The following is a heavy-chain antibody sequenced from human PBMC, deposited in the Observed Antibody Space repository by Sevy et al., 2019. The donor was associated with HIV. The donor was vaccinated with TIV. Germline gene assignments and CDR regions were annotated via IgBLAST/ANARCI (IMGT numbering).Heavy chain of an antibody. V-gene: IGHV3-30-3*01. CDR2: ISYDGSNK. Sequence: GGSLRLSCAASGFTFSNYAMHWVRQAPGKGLEWVAVISYDGSNKYYADSVKGRFTISRDNSKNTLYLQMNSLRAEDTAVYYCARGLLWFGDDAFDIWGQGTMVTVSS. CDR1: GFTFSNYA. CDR3: ARGLLWFGDDAFDI. J-gene: IGHJ3*02. D-gene: IGHD3-10*01.